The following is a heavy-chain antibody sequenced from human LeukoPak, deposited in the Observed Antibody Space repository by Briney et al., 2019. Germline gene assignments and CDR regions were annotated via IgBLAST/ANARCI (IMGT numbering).Heavy chain of an antibody. V-gene: IGHV1-3*01. CDR3: ARDITSPWIHFDY. D-gene: IGHD5-18*01. J-gene: IGHJ4*02. Sequence: KFQGRVTITRDTSASTAYMELSSLRSEDTAVYYCARDITSPWIHFDYWGQGTLVTVSS.